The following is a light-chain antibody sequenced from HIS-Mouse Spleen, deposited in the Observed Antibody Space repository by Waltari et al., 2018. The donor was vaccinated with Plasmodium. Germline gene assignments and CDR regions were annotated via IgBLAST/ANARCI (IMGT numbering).Light chain of an antibody. CDR2: EDR. V-gene: IGLV3-10*01. CDR3: YATDSSGNHRV. Sequence: SYELTQPPSVSVSPGQTARITCSGDALPKKYAYWYQQKSGQAPVLVLEEDRKRPSGIPESISGSSSGTSATLTISGAQVEDEADYYCYATDSSGNHRVFGGGTKLTVL. CDR1: ALPKKY. J-gene: IGLJ3*02.